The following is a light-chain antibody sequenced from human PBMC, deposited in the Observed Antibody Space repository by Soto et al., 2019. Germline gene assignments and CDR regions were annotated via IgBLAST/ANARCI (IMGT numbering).Light chain of an antibody. Sequence: QSALTQPASVSRSPGQSITISFTGTSSDVGGYNYVSWYQQHPGKAPKLMIYEVSNRPSGVSNRFSGSKSGNTASLTISGLQAEDEADYYCSSYTGTSTYVFGTWTKVTGL. CDR1: SSDVGGYNY. CDR3: SSYTGTSTYV. V-gene: IGLV2-14*01. CDR2: EVS. J-gene: IGLJ1*01.